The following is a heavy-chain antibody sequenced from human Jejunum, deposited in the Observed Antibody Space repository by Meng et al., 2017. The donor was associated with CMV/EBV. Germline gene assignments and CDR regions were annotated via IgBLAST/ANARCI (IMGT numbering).Heavy chain of an antibody. CDR1: FTSYA. J-gene: IGHJ3*01. CDR3: ARALGFGVVMPNYDAFDL. V-gene: IGHV1-69*01. CDR2: ISPYNDNA. Sequence: FTSYAFSWVRQAPGQGLQWMGYISPYNDNANYAQKFQGRVTITADESTSTAYMQLSSLRSEDTAIYYCARALGFGVVMPNYDAFDLWGQGTMVTVSS. D-gene: IGHD3-3*01.